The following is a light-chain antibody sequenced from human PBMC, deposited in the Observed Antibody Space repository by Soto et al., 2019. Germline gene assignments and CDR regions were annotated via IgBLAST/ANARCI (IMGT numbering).Light chain of an antibody. CDR2: NNN. CDR3: AAWDDSLNGYV. CDR1: SSNIGSNT. J-gene: IGLJ1*01. Sequence: QSVLTQPPSASGTPGQRVTISCSGSSSNIGSNTVNWYQQLPGTAPKLLIYNNNQRPSRVPDRFSGSKSGTSASLAISGLQSEDEADYYCAAWDDSLNGYVFGTGTKRTVL. V-gene: IGLV1-44*01.